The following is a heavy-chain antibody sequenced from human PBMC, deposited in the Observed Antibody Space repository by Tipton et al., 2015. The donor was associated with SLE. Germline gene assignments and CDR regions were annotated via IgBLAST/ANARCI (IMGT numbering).Heavy chain of an antibody. V-gene: IGHV4-38-2*01. CDR1: DYSIRSNYF. D-gene: IGHD2-2*01. J-gene: IGHJ2*01. Sequence: LRLSCVVSDYSIRSNYFWAWIRQPPGKGLEWIGNIYHSGTTYYNPSLKSRVTMSVDTSKSQFSLKLSSVTATDTAVYYCARRPPYQPRNEYFDLWGRGTLVTVSS. CDR2: IYHSGTT. CDR3: ARRPPYQPRNEYFDL.